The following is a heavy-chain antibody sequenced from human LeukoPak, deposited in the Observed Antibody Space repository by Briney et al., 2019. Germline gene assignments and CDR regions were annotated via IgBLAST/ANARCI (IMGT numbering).Heavy chain of an antibody. Sequence: PSETLSLTCSVSSGSINNYYWTWMRQSPEKRLEWMGYIHYTGTTNYNPSLDSRVTMSLDTSKNQLSLRLTPVTVADTARYYCTRVSGYGWFDPWGPGVFVAVSS. D-gene: IGHD5-18*01. CDR1: SGSINNYY. J-gene: IGHJ5*02. CDR3: TRVSGYGWFDP. CDR2: IHYTGTT. V-gene: IGHV4-59*01.